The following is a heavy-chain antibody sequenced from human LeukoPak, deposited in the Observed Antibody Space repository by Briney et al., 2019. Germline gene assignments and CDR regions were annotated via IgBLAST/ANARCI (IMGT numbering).Heavy chain of an antibody. CDR1: GFTISGSA. CDR2: IRSKANSYAT. Sequence: GGSLRLSCAASGFTISGSAMHWVRQASGKGLEWVGRIRSKANSYATAYAASVKGRFTISRDDSKNTAYLQMNSLKTEDTAVYYCTRQGFVQAFYCGGDCYNNWYFDLWGRGTLVTVSS. J-gene: IGHJ2*01. V-gene: IGHV3-73*01. CDR3: TRQGFVQAFYCGGDCYNNWYFDL. D-gene: IGHD2-21*02.